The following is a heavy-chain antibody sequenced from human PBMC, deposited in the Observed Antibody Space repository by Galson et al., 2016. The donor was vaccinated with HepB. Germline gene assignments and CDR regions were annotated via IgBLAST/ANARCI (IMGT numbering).Heavy chain of an antibody. CDR2: ISGGGSST. J-gene: IGHJ4*02. V-gene: IGHV3-23*01. Sequence: SLRLSCAASGFTFNSYGMSWVRQAPGKGLEWVSSISGGGSSTDYAGSVKGRLTISRDNSKNTLYLHLNSLRAEDTAVYFCVKGLYGSGSSGDYWGQGTLVTVSS. D-gene: IGHD3-10*01. CDR3: VKGLYGSGSSGDY. CDR1: GFTFNSYG.